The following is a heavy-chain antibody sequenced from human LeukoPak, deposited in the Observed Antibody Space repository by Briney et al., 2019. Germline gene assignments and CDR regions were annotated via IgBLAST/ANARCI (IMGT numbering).Heavy chain of an antibody. Sequence: SQTLSLTCAISGDSVSSNSAAWNWIRQSPSRGLEWLGRTYYRCRWYNDYSVSVKSRITITPDTSKNQYPLQLNSVTPEDTAVYYCARYSSAPKNFDSWGQGTLVTVSS. CDR2: TYYRCRWYN. CDR1: GDSVSSNSAA. V-gene: IGHV6-1*01. CDR3: ARYSSAPKNFDS. D-gene: IGHD6-25*01. J-gene: IGHJ4*02.